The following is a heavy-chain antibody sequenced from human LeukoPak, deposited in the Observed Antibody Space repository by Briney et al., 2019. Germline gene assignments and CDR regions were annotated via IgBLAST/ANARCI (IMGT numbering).Heavy chain of an antibody. D-gene: IGHD3-22*01. CDR2: ISSSSSYI. CDR3: ARDGGGYYYSRGGDFDY. Sequence: GGSLRLSCAASGFTFNSYSMNWVRQAPGKGLEWVSSISSSSSYIYYADSVKGRFTISRDNAKNSLYLQMNSLRAEDTAVYYCARDGGGYYYSRGGDFDYWGQGTLVTVSS. V-gene: IGHV3-21*01. CDR1: GFTFNSYS. J-gene: IGHJ4*02.